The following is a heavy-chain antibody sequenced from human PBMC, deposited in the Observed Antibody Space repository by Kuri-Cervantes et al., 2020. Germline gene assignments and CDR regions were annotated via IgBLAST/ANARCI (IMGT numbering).Heavy chain of an antibody. Sequence: ASVKVSCKASGYTFTGYYMHWVRQAPGQGLEWMGWINPNSGGTNYAQKFQGGITMTRDTFISTAYSELSRLRSADTAVYSCGGEAGGATGGGGYYYYGMDVWGQGTTVTVSS. J-gene: IGHJ6*02. CDR3: GGEAGGATGGGGYYYYGMDV. CDR1: GYTFTGYY. V-gene: IGHV1-2*02. CDR2: INPNSGGT. D-gene: IGHD1-26*01.